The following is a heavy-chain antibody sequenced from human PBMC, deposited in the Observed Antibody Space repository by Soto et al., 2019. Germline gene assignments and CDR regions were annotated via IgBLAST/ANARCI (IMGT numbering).Heavy chain of an antibody. J-gene: IGHJ6*02. CDR1: GFTFSSYA. D-gene: IGHD4-17*01. CDR3: ARERGVYGIGGMDV. V-gene: IGHV3-30-3*01. CDR2: ISYDGSNK. Sequence: QVQLVESGGGVVQPGRSLRLSCAASGFTFSSYAMHWVRQAPGKGLEWVAVISYDGSNKYYADSVKGRFTISRDNSKNTLYLQMNSLRAEDTAVYYCARERGVYGIGGMDVWGQGTTVTVSS.